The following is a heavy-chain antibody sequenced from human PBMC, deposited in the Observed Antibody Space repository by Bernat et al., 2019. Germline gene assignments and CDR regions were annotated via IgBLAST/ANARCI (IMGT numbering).Heavy chain of an antibody. D-gene: IGHD3-16*01. CDR3: AKGLGGNGIFYYYMDV. CDR1: GFTFSTYA. J-gene: IGHJ6*03. V-gene: IGHV3-23*04. Sequence: EVQLVESGGGLVQSGGSLRLSCAASGFTFSTYAMTWVRQAPGKGLEWLSGVSNSGGRTSTADSVKGRFTISRDNSKNTLYLQMISLRVEDSAVYYCAKGLGGNGIFYYYMDVWGKGTTVTVSS. CDR2: VSNSGGRT.